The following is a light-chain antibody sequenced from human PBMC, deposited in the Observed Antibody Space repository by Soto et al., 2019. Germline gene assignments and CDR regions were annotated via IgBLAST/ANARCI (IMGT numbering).Light chain of an antibody. Sequence: EILMTQSPATLSVSPGERATLSCRASQSVSNNLAWYQQKPDQAPRLLIYGASSRATGIPDRFSGSGSGTDFTLTISRLEPEDFAVYYCQQYGSQITFGQGTRLEIK. J-gene: IGKJ5*01. CDR3: QQYGSQIT. CDR2: GAS. V-gene: IGKV3-20*01. CDR1: QSVSNN.